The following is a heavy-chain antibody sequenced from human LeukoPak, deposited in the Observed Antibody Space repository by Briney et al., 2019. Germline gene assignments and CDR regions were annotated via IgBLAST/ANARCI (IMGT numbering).Heavy chain of an antibody. CDR2: IIPILGIA. D-gene: IGHD3-22*01. CDR3: ARDRGRRYYDSSGYQPFDY. J-gene: IGHJ4*02. CDR1: GGTFSSYT. V-gene: IGHV1-69*04. Sequence: SVKVSCKASGGTFSSYTISWVRQAPGRGLEWMGRIIPILGIANYAQKFQGRVTITADKSTSTAYMELSSLRSEDTAVYYCARDRGRRYYDSSGYQPFDYWGQGTLVTVSS.